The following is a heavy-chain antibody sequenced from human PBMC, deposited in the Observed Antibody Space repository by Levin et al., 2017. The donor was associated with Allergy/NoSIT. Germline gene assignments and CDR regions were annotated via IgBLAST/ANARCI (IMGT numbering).Heavy chain of an antibody. CDR1: GFTFSSYT. D-gene: IGHD3-22*01. J-gene: IGHJ4*02. V-gene: IGHV3-30-3*01. Sequence: PGGSLRLSCAASGFTFSSYTMHWVRQAPGKGLDWVAVISYDGSNKHYADSVKGRFTISRDNSRNTLYLQMNSLRPEDTAVYYCARGHYCDSSGYRLKYWGQGTLVTVSS. CDR3: ARGHYCDSSGYRLKY. CDR2: ISYDGSNK.